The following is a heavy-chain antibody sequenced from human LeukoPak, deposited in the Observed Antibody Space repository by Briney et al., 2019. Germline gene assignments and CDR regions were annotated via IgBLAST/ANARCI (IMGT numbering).Heavy chain of an antibody. CDR2: ISWNSGSI. D-gene: IGHD6-19*01. Sequence: GGSLRLSCAASGFTFDGYAMHWVRQAPGKGLEWVSGISWNSGSIGYADSVKGRFTISRDNAKNSLYLRMNSLRAEDTALYYCAKDNWSSGWLSGGLDYWGQGTLVTVSS. J-gene: IGHJ4*02. V-gene: IGHV3-9*01. CDR1: GFTFDGYA. CDR3: AKDNWSSGWLSGGLDY.